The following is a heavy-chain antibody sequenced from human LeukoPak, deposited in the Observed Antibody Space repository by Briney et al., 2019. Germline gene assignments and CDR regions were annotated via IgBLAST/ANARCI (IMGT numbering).Heavy chain of an antibody. CDR1: GFTFSDYY. CDR3: AGEVVEYCSSTSCYYYYYYYMDV. J-gene: IGHJ6*03. D-gene: IGHD2-2*01. Sequence: GGSLRLSCAASGFTFSDYYMSWIRQAPGKGLEWVSYISSSGSTIYYADSVKGRFTISRDNAKNSLYLQMNSLRAEDTAVYYCAGEVVEYCSSTSCYYYYYYYMDVWGKGTTVTVSS. CDR2: ISSSGSTI. V-gene: IGHV3-11*04.